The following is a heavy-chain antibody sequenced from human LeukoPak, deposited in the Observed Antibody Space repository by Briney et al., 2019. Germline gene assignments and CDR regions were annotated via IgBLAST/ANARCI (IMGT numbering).Heavy chain of an antibody. CDR2: IYSGGDT. J-gene: IGHJ5*02. Sequence: PGGSLRLSCAASGFTVSSNYMNWVRQAPGKGLERVSLIYSGGDTHYADSVKGRFTISRDSSKNTLYLQMNSLRAEDTAVYYCARDPPAVRTNTYAWGQGTLVTVSS. V-gene: IGHV3-66*01. CDR1: GFTVSSNY. D-gene: IGHD4/OR15-4a*01. CDR3: ARDPPAVRTNTYA.